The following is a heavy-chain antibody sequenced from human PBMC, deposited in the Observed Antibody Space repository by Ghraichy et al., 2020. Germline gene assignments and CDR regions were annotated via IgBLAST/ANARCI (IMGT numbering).Heavy chain of an antibody. CDR1: GGSISSSSYY. CDR3: ARQEYQLLSPYYYYYGMDV. CDR2: IYYSGST. V-gene: IGHV4-39*01. J-gene: IGHJ6*02. D-gene: IGHD2-2*01. Sequence: SETLSLTCTVSGGSISSSSYYWGWIRQPPGKGLEWIGSIYYSGSTYYNPSLKSRVTISVDTSKNQFSLKLSSVTAADTAVYYCARQEYQLLSPYYYYYGMDVWGQGPRSPSP.